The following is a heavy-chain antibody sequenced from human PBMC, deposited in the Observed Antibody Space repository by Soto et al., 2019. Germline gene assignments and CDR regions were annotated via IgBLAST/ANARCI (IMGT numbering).Heavy chain of an antibody. CDR2: IPYDVSNK. J-gene: IGHJ6*02. V-gene: IGHV3-30-3*01. D-gene: IGHD1-7*01. CDR1: GFTFSSYA. CDR3: ARVGDNWNYWYYYGMDV. Sequence: VQLVESGGGVVQPGRSLRLSCAASGFTFSSYAMHWVRQAPGKGLEWVAVIPYDVSNKYYADSVKGRFTISRDNYKNTLYLQMNRLRAEDTAVYYCARVGDNWNYWYYYGMDVWGQGTTVTVSS.